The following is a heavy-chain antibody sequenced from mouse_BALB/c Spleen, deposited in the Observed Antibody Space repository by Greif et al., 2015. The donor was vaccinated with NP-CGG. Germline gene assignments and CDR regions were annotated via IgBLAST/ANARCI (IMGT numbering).Heavy chain of an antibody. CDR2: IYYSGTI. Sequence: EVKLQESGPGLVKPSQTVSLTCTVTGISITTGNYRWSWIRQFPGNKLEWIGYIYYSGTITYNPSLTSRTTITRDTSKNQFFLEMNSLTAEDTATYYCARDYGKNYFDYWGQGTTLTVSS. V-gene: IGHV3-5*02. CDR1: GISITTGNYR. CDR3: ARDYGKNYFDY. J-gene: IGHJ2*01. D-gene: IGHD1-1*01.